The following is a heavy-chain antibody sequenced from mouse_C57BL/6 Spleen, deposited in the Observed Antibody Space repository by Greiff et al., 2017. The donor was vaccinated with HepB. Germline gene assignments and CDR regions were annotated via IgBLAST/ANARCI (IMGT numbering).Heavy chain of an antibody. V-gene: IGHV1-50*01. D-gene: IGHD2-1*01. CDR2: IDPSDSYT. J-gene: IGHJ3*01. Sequence: QVQLQQPGAELVKPGASVKLSCKASGYTFTSYWMQWVKQRPGQGLEWIGEIDPSDSYTNYNQKFKGKATLTVDTSSSTAYMQLSSLTSEDSAVYYCARCPYGNYPAWFAYWGQGTLVTVSA. CDR1: GYTFTSYW. CDR3: ARCPYGNYPAWFAY.